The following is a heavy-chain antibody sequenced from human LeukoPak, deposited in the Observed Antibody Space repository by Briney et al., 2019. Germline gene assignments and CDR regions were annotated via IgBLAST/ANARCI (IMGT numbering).Heavy chain of an antibody. CDR1: GYSFTNYA. V-gene: IGHV1-46*01. Sequence: ASVKVSCKASGYSFTNYAMNWVRQAPGQGPEWMGIINPSGGSTNFAQKFQGRVTMTRDMSTSTFYLEVSSLRSEDTAVYYCARVRGAYGEVHGVLFEYWGQGTQVIVSS. D-gene: IGHD4-17*01. CDR3: ARVRGAYGEVHGVLFEY. J-gene: IGHJ4*02. CDR2: INPSGGST.